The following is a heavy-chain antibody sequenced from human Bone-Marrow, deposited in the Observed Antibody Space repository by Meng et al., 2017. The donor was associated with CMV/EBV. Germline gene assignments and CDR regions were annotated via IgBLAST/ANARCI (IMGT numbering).Heavy chain of an antibody. V-gene: IGHV1-24*01. J-gene: IGHJ4*02. CDR2: FDPEDGET. CDR3: ATEGNGNDY. Sequence: ASVKVSCKASGYTFTSYGISWVRQAPGQGLEWMGGFDPEDGETIYAQKFQGRVTMTEDTSTDTAYMELSSLRSEDTAVYYCATEGNGNDYWGQGTLVTVSS. CDR1: GYTFTSYG.